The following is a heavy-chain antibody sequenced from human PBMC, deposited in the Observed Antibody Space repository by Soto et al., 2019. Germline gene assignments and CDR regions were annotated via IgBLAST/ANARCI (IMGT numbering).Heavy chain of an antibody. J-gene: IGHJ4*01. CDR1: GYTFTSWD. Sequence: ASVKVSCKASGYTFTSWDVYWVRQAAGQGLEWMGYMNPRSGNTGYEQKFQGRVTMTRDTSISTAYMELSSLTSDDTAVYYCTASSWTGAGLDFWGQGTPATVSS. CDR3: TASSWTGAGLDF. V-gene: IGHV1-8*01. CDR2: MNPRSGNT. D-gene: IGHD6-13*01.